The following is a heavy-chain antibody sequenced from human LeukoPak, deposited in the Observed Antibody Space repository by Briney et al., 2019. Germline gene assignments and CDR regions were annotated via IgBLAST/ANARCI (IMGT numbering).Heavy chain of an antibody. D-gene: IGHD2/OR15-2a*01. CDR3: ARSVMTGSTTRAFDM. J-gene: IGHJ3*02. CDR2: ISSSSSHI. V-gene: IGHV3-21*01. Sequence: PGGSLRLSCVVSGFTFTGYSMNWVRQAPGKGLEWVSSISSSSSHIFYADSVKGRFTISRDNARNALDLQMNSLRAEDAAVYYCARSVMTGSTTRAFDMWGQGTVVTVSS. CDR1: GFTFTGYS.